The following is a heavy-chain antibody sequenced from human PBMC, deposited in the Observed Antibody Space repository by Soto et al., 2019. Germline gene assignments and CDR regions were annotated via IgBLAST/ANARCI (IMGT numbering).Heavy chain of an antibody. J-gene: IGHJ6*02. CDR2: IKQDGSEK. V-gene: IGHV3-7*01. CDR1: GFTFSIYW. D-gene: IGHD2-2*02. CDR3: ARDLVVVPAAIGYYYYGMDV. Sequence: ESGGGLVQPGGSLRLSCAASGFTFSIYWMSWVRQAPGKGLEWVANIKQDGSEKYYVDSVKGRFTISRDNAKNSLYLQMNSLRAEDTAVYYCARDLVVVPAAIGYYYYGMDVWGQGTTVTVSS.